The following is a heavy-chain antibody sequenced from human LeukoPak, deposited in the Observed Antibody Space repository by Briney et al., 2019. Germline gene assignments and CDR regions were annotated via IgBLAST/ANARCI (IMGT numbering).Heavy chain of an antibody. CDR1: GYTLTELS. J-gene: IGHJ4*02. V-gene: IGHV1-24*01. D-gene: IGHD3-10*01. CDR3: ATFNLWFEELVPAWVDY. CDR2: FDPEDGET. Sequence: ASVKVSCKVSGYTLTELSMHWVRQAPGKGLEWMGGFDPEDGETIYAQKFQGRVTMTEDTSTDTAYMELSSLRSEDTAVYYCATFNLWFEELVPAWVDYWGQGTLVTVSS.